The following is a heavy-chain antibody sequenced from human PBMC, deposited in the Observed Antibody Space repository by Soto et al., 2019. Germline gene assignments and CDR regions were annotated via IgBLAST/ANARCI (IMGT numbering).Heavy chain of an antibody. V-gene: IGHV1-69*13. Sequence: SVKVSCKASGGTFSSYAISWVRQAPGQGLEWMGGIIPIFGTANYAQKFQGRVTITADESTSTAYMELSSLRSEDTAVYYCAREITDNYYYYGMDVWGQGTTVTVSS. CDR3: AREITDNYYYYGMDV. CDR2: IIPIFGTA. CDR1: GGTFSSYA. J-gene: IGHJ6*02. D-gene: IGHD3-16*01.